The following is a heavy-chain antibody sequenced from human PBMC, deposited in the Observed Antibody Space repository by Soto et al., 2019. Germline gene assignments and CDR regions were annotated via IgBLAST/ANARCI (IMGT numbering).Heavy chain of an antibody. CDR1: TFTFKKYV. Sequence: EMQLLESGGGLVRPGGSLRLSCAASTFTFKKYVMSCFRQSPGKGLEWVSAITGTGGATYYAESVKGRFTVSRDNSNNALVLQLHTLRVDDTAVYFCAPGAPPPPSVYYGLDLWGQGSTVTVS. J-gene: IGHJ6*02. CDR2: ITGTGGAT. CDR3: APGAPPPPSVYYGLDL. D-gene: IGHD3-10*01. V-gene: IGHV3-23*01.